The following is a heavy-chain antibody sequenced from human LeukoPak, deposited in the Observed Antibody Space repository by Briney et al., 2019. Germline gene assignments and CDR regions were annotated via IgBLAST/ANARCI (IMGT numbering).Heavy chain of an antibody. J-gene: IGHJ4*02. CDR2: ISAYNGHT. CDR3: ARASRYYYDSSGYYSPFDY. CDR1: GYTFTNYG. D-gene: IGHD3-22*01. V-gene: IGHV1-18*01. Sequence: ASVKVSCKASGYTFTNYGISWVRQAPGQGLEWMGWISAYNGHTNYAQKLQGRVTMTTDTSTSTAYMELRSLRSDDTAVYYCARASRYYYDSSGYYSPFDYWGQGTLVTVSS.